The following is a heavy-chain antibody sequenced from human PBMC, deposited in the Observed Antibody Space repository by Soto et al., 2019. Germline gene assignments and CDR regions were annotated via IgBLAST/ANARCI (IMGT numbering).Heavy chain of an antibody. Sequence: QVQLVESGGGVVQPGRSLRLSCAASGFTFSSYGMHWVRQAQGKGLEWVAVIWYDGSNKYYADSVKGRFTISRDNSKNTLYLQMNSLRAEDTAVYYCARRKSGYDQADYWGQGTLVTVSS. D-gene: IGHD5-12*01. CDR1: GFTFSSYG. J-gene: IGHJ4*02. CDR2: IWYDGSNK. V-gene: IGHV3-33*01. CDR3: ARRKSGYDQADY.